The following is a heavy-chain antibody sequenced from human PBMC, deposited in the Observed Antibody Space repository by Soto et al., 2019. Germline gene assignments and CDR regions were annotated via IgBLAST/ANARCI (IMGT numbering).Heavy chain of an antibody. D-gene: IGHD3-22*01. CDR3: AREGGHYYDSSGFSPNAYYYYYGMDV. CDR2: ISSSGSTI. Sequence: QPGGSLRLSCAASGFTFSSYEMNWVRQAPGKGLEWVSYISSSGSTIYYADSVKGRFTISRDNAKNSLYLQMNSLRAEDTAVYYCAREGGHYYDSSGFSPNAYYYYYGMDVWGQGTTVTVSS. V-gene: IGHV3-48*03. J-gene: IGHJ6*02. CDR1: GFTFSSYE.